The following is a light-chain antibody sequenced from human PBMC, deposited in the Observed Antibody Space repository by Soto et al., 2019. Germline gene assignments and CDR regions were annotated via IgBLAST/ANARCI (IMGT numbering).Light chain of an antibody. CDR3: QQSDSTPRT. V-gene: IGKV1-39*01. CDR1: QSISSY. Sequence: DIQMTQSPSSLSASVGDRVTITCRASQSISSYLNWYQQKPGKAPKLLIYAASSLQSGVPSRFSCSESGTDFTLTISSLPPEDFATYYCQQSDSTPRTFGQGTKVEVK. CDR2: AAS. J-gene: IGKJ1*01.